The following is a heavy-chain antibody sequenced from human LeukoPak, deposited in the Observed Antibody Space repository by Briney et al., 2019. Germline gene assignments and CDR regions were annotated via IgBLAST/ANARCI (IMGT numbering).Heavy chain of an antibody. CDR2: INHSGST. Sequence: SETLSLTCAVYGGSFSGYYGSWVRQPPGKGLEWIGEINHSGSTSYNPSLKSRVTISVDTSKNQFSLKLSSVTAADTAVYYCARVTMVRGVIIASVDYWGQGTLVTVSS. D-gene: IGHD3-10*01. V-gene: IGHV4-34*01. CDR1: GGSFSGYY. CDR3: ARVTMVRGVIIASVDY. J-gene: IGHJ4*02.